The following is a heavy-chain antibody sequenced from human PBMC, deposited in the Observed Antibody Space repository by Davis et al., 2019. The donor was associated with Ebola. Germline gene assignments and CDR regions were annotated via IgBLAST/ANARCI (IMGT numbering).Heavy chain of an antibody. D-gene: IGHD3-22*01. Sequence: SVKVSRQPSGYTFTSHYMHWVRQAPGQGLEWMGRIIPILGIANYAQKFQGRVTITADKSTSTAYMELSSLRSEDTAVYYCARDLAMIVGDLGYWGQGTLVTVSS. CDR1: GYTFTSHY. CDR2: IIPILGIA. V-gene: IGHV1-69*04. CDR3: ARDLAMIVGDLGY. J-gene: IGHJ4*02.